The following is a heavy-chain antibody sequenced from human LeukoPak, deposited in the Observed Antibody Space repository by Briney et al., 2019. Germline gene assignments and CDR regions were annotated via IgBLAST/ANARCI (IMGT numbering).Heavy chain of an antibody. J-gene: IGHJ6*03. CDR1: GYTFTSYG. Sequence: ASVKVSCKASGYTFTSYGISWVRQAPGQGLEWVGWISAYNGNTNYAQKLQGRVTMTTDTSTSTAYMELRSLRSDDTAVYYCARHCSSTSCYYYYYMDVGGKGTTVTVSS. CDR2: ISAYNGNT. V-gene: IGHV1-18*01. CDR3: ARHCSSTSCYYYYYMDV. D-gene: IGHD2-2*01.